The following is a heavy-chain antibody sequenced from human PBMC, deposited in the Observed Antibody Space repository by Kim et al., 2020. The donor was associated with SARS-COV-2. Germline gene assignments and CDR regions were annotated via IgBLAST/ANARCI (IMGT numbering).Heavy chain of an antibody. V-gene: IGHV1-46*01. D-gene: IGHD3-10*01. Sequence: AQKFQGIVTMTRDTSPSTVYMELSSLRSEDTAVYYCARAHDYYGSGIYSYWGQGTLVTVSS. CDR3: ARAHDYYGSGIYSY. J-gene: IGHJ4*02.